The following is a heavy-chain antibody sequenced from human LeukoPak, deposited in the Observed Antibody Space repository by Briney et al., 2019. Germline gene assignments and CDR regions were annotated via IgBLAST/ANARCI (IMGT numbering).Heavy chain of an antibody. J-gene: IGHJ4*02. V-gene: IGHV3-23*01. D-gene: IGHD3-10*01. CDR1: GITFSSYG. CDR2: ISGSGDRT. CDR3: AKGGYYGSGIFDY. Sequence: PGGSLRLSCAASGITFSSYGMSWVRQAPGKVLEWVSTISGSGDRTYYADSVKGRFTISRDNSKNTLYLQMNSLRAEDTAVYYCAKGGYYGSGIFDYWGQGTLVTVSS.